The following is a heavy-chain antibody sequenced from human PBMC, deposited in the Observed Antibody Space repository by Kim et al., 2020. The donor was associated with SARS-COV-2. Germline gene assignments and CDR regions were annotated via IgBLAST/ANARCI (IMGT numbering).Heavy chain of an antibody. CDR2: ISWNSGSI. D-gene: IGHD3-16*01. Sequence: GGSLRLSCAASGFTFDNYAMHWVRQAPGKGLEWVSGISWNSGSIGYADSVKGRFTISRDNAKISLYLLMNSLRAEDTALYYCAKGSYDYVWGSYHSTAWGQGTLVTVSS. J-gene: IGHJ5*02. CDR1: GFTFDNYA. V-gene: IGHV3-9*01. CDR3: AKGSYDYVWGSYHSTA.